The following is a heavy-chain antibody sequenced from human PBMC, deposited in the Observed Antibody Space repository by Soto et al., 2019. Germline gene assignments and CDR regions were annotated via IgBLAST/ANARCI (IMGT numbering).Heavy chain of an antibody. V-gene: IGHV4-31*03. CDR3: AREGGLAYCGGDCLYNWFDP. J-gene: IGHJ5*02. CDR1: GGSISSGVYY. CDR2: RSYSGST. D-gene: IGHD2-21*02. Sequence: SESLYLTCTVSGGSISSGVYYWSWVRQHPGKGLEWIGYRSYSGSTYYNPSLKSRVTIVVDTSRNQFSLRLSSVTAADTAVYYCAREGGLAYCGGDCLYNWFDPWGQGTLVTGSS.